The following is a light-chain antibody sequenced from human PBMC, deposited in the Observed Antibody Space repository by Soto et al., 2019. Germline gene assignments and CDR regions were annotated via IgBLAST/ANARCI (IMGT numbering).Light chain of an antibody. CDR3: MQFTHWPWT. CDR1: HSLVYSDGSTY. V-gene: IGKV2-30*01. J-gene: IGKJ1*01. CDR2: KVS. Sequence: DVVMTHSPLSLPVTLGQPAYISCRSSHSLVYSDGSTYLNWFQQKPGQSPRXXIYKVSNRDSGVPDRFRGSGSGTDFTLKISRVEAEDVGVYYCMQFTHWPWTFGQGTKVDIK.